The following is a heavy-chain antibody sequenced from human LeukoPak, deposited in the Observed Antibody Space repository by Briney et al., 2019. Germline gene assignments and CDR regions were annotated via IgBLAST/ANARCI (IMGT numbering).Heavy chain of an antibody. D-gene: IGHD3-3*01. CDR2: IYTSGST. Sequence: SETLSLTCTVSGGSISSYYWSCIREPAGEGLERIGRIYTSGSTNYNPSLKSRVTMSVDTSKNHFSLKLSSVTAADTAVYYCARDVHYDFWSGPSNWFDPWGQGTLVTVSS. CDR1: GGSISSYY. CDR3: ARDVHYDFWSGPSNWFDP. V-gene: IGHV4-4*07. J-gene: IGHJ5*02.